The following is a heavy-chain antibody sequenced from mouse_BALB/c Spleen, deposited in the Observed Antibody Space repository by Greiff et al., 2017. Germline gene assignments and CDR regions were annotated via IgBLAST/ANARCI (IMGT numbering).Heavy chain of an antibody. CDR2: IDPANGNT. CDR3: ARAPFAWFAY. Sequence: VHVKQSGAELVKPGASVKLSCTASGFNIKDPYMHWVKQRPEQGLEWIGRIDPANGNTKYDPKFQGKATIAADTSSNTAYLQLSSLTSEDTAVYYCARAPFAWFAYWGQGTLVTVSA. V-gene: IGHV14-3*02. J-gene: IGHJ3*01. CDR1: GFNIKDPY.